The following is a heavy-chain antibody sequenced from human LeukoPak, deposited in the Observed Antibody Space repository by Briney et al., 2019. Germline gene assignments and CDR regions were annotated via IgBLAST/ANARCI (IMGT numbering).Heavy chain of an antibody. V-gene: IGHV1-69*04. CDR1: GGTFSSYA. CDR2: IIPILGIA. Sequence: SVKVSCKASGGTFSSYAISWVRQAPGQGLEWMGRIIPILGIANYAQKFQGRVTIAADKSTSTAYMELSSLRTEDTAVYYCARDDYYDPQTRWGRGTLVTVSS. D-gene: IGHD3-22*01. CDR3: ARDDYYDPQTR. J-gene: IGHJ4*02.